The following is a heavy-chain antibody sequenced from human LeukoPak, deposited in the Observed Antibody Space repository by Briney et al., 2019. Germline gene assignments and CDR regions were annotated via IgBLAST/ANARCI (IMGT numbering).Heavy chain of an antibody. Sequence: SQTLSLTCTVSGGSISSGGYYWSWIRQPPGKGLEWIGYIYHSGSTYYNPSLKSRVTISVDRSKNQFSLKLSSVTAADTAVYYCAKDRPTQTTRLVKETGDYYFDYWGQGTLVTVSS. CDR1: GGSISSGGYY. CDR2: IYHSGST. J-gene: IGHJ4*02. V-gene: IGHV4-30-2*01. CDR3: AKDRPTQTTRLVKETGDYYFDY. D-gene: IGHD7-27*01.